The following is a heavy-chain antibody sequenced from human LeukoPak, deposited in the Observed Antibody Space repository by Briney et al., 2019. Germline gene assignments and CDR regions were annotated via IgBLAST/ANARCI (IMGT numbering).Heavy chain of an antibody. CDR2: ISSNGGST. CDR1: GFTFSSYA. CDR3: ARAYSSSWYYFDY. V-gene: IGHV3-64*01. Sequence: PGGSLILSRAASGFTFSSYAMHWVRQAPGKGLEYVSAISSNGGSTYYANSVKGRFTISRDNSKNTLYLQMGSLRAEDMAVYYCARAYSSSWYYFDYWGQGTLVTVSS. D-gene: IGHD6-13*01. J-gene: IGHJ4*02.